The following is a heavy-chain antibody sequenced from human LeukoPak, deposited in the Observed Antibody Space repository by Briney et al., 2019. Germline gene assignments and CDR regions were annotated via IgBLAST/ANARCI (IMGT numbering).Heavy chain of an antibody. CDR2: IYYSGST. CDR1: GGSISRHY. D-gene: IGHD1-26*01. V-gene: IGHV4-59*08. Sequence: SSETLSLTCTVSGGSISRHYWSWIRQPPGKGLEWIGYIYYSGSTNYNPSLKSRVIISVDTSKNHFSLNLSTVTPADTAVYYCARHRVSGSSYSALEYWGQGTLVTVSS. CDR3: ARHRVSGSSYSALEY. J-gene: IGHJ4*02.